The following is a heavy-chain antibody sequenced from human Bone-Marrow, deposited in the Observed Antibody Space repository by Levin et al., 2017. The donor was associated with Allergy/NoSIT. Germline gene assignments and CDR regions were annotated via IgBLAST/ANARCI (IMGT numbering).Heavy chain of an antibody. Sequence: GESLKISCSTSGFTSSVYEINWIRQSAGKRLEWISYISGTGSTKYYADTVKGRFAISRDNGRNLVSLKMDSLRVEDTGIYFCARGGFSWDIDYWGPGTVVTVSS. V-gene: IGHV3-48*03. J-gene: IGHJ4*02. CDR2: ISGTGSTK. CDR1: GFTSSVYE. CDR3: ARGGFSWDIDY. D-gene: IGHD1-26*01.